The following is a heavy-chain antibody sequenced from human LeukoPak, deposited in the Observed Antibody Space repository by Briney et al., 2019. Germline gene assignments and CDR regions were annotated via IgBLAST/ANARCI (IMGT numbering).Heavy chain of an antibody. CDR1: GFTFSRYA. CDR3: VKDSSSGSYLDY. Sequence: PGGSLRLSCSASGFTFSRYAMHWVRQAPGKGLEYVSAISSNGGSTYYADSVKGRFTISRDNSRNTLHLQVSSLRVEDTAVYYCVKDSSSGSYLDYWGQGTLVTVPS. J-gene: IGHJ4*02. D-gene: IGHD3-10*01. V-gene: IGHV3-64D*06. CDR2: ISSNGGST.